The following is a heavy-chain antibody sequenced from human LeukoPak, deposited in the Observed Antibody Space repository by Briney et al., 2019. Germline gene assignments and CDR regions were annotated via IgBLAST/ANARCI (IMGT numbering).Heavy chain of an antibody. V-gene: IGHV1-69*13. CDR1: GGTFSSYA. Sequence: SVKVSCKASGGTFSSYAISWVRQAPGQGLEWMGGIIPIFGTANYAQKFQGRVTITAHESTSPAYMELSSLRSEDTAVYYCAREIYYDSSGLFDYWGQGTLVTVSS. D-gene: IGHD3-22*01. J-gene: IGHJ4*02. CDR2: IIPIFGTA. CDR3: AREIYYDSSGLFDY.